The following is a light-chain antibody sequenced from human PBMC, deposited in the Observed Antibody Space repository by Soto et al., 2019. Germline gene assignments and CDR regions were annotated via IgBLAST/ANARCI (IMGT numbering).Light chain of an antibody. V-gene: IGKV1-39*01. CDR2: AAS. CDR1: QSIRRF. CDR3: QQSFSNPPT. J-gene: IGKJ1*01. Sequence: DIHMTQSPSSLSASVGHMFTITCRASQSIRRFLTWYQQKAGKAPKLLIYAASSLQSGVPSRLSGSGYGTDLTITISSMQHEDFESYYCQQSFSNPPTFGQGTKVDIK.